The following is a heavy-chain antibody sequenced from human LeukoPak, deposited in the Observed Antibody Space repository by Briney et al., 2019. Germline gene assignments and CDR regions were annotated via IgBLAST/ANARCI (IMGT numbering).Heavy chain of an antibody. D-gene: IGHD6-13*01. CDR2: INHSGST. CDR1: GGSFSGYY. J-gene: IGHJ4*02. CDR3: ARNQVIGYSSSWYAGYFDY. Sequence: SETLSLTCAVYGGSFSGYYWSWIRQPPGKGLEWIGEINHSGSTNYNPSLESRVTISVDTSKNQFSLKLSSVTAADTAVYYCARNQVIGYSSSWYAGYFDYWGQGTLVTVSS. V-gene: IGHV4-34*01.